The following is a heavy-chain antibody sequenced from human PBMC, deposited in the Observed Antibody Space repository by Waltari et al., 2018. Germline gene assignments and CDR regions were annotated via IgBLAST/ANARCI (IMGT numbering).Heavy chain of an antibody. Sequence: EVQLVGSGGGLVKPGGSLRLSCAAAGVSLGSYTISWVRQAPGKGLEWVSSISSGSSYIYYADSVKGRFTISRDNAKNSLYLQMNSLRVEDTAVYYCAREWGVMVGTAGFYFDYWGQGALVTVSS. D-gene: IGHD2-15*01. J-gene: IGHJ4*02. V-gene: IGHV3-21*01. CDR3: AREWGVMVGTAGFYFDY. CDR2: ISSGSSYI. CDR1: GVSLGSYT.